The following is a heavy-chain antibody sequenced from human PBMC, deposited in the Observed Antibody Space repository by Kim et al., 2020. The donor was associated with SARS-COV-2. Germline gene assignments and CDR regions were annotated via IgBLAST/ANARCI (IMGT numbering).Heavy chain of an antibody. V-gene: IGHV3-30*04. Sequence: GGSLRLSCAASGFTFSSYAMHWVRQAPGKGLEWVAGISYDGSNKYYADSVKGRFTISRDNSKNTLYLQMNSLRAEDTAVYYCARDSARVAAAGDYWGQGTLVTVSS. J-gene: IGHJ4*02. CDR1: GFTFSSYA. D-gene: IGHD6-13*01. CDR3: ARDSARVAAAGDY. CDR2: ISYDGSNK.